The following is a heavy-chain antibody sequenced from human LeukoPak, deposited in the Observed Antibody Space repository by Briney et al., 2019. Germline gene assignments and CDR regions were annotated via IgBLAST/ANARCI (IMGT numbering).Heavy chain of an antibody. V-gene: IGHV1-3*01. D-gene: IGHD2-15*01. Sequence: ASVKVSCKASGYTFTSYAMHWVRQAPGQRLEWMGWINAGNGNTKYSQKFQGRVTITRDTSASTAYMELSSLRSEDTAVYYCARDELRLVAAITGNGAFDIWGQGTMVTVSS. CDR3: ARDELRLVAAITGNGAFDI. CDR2: INAGNGNT. J-gene: IGHJ3*02. CDR1: GYTFTSYA.